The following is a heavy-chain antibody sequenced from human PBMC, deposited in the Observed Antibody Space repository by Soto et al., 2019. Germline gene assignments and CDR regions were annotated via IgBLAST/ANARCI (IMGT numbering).Heavy chain of an antibody. CDR1: GYTFTSYA. D-gene: IGHD3-22*01. Sequence: QVQLVQSGAEVKKPGASVKVSCKASGYTFTSYAMHWVRQAPGQRLEWMGWINAGNGNTKYSQKFQGRVTSTRDTSASTAYMELSSLRSEDTAVYYCARGDSAKIAVVRGWFDPWGQGTLVTVSS. CDR2: INAGNGNT. CDR3: ARGDSAKIAVVRGWFDP. J-gene: IGHJ5*02. V-gene: IGHV1-3*01.